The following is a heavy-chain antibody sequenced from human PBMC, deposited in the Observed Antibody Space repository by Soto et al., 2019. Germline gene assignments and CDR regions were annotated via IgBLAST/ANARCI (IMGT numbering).Heavy chain of an antibody. CDR3: AREYYDFWSGEYHNGMDV. CDR1: GYSISSCYL. V-gene: IGHV4-38-2*02. Sequence: AETLSLTCGVSGYSISSCYLWVWIRQPPGKGLEWMGSIYYTGSTYYNPSLLTRITISVDTSKNQFSLKLSSVTAADTALYYCAREYYDFWSGEYHNGMDVWGPGTTVTVS. J-gene: IGHJ6*02. CDR2: IYYTGST. D-gene: IGHD3-3*01.